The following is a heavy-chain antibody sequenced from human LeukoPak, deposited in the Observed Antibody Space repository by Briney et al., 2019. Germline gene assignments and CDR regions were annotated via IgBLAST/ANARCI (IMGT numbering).Heavy chain of an antibody. J-gene: IGHJ2*01. CDR2: INSNSGAT. CDR3: ARPQGPYYWYFDL. CDR1: GYTFTDHY. Sequence: ASVKVSCKASGYTFTDHYIHWVRQAPGQGLEWVGYINSNSGATEYAQNFQGRVTMTRDTSISTANMELTRLRSDDTAVYYCARPQGPYYWYFDLWGRGTLVSVSS. V-gene: IGHV1-2*02.